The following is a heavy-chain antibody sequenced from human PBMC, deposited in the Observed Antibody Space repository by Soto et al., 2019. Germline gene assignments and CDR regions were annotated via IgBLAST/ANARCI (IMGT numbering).Heavy chain of an antibody. CDR2: INSDGSIT. Sequence: PGGSLRLSCAASGFTFNTYWMHWVRQAPGKGLVWVSRINSDGSITDYADSVKGRFTISRDNAKNSLYLQMNSLRDEDTAVYYCARVSSGHDYWGQGTLVTVSS. CDR3: ARVSSGHDY. D-gene: IGHD6-19*01. V-gene: IGHV3-74*01. J-gene: IGHJ4*02. CDR1: GFTFNTYW.